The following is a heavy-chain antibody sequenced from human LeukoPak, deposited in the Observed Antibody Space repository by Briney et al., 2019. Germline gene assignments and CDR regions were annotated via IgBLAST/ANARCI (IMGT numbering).Heavy chain of an antibody. Sequence: GASVKVSCKASGYTFTSYGISWVRQAPGQGLEWMGWISAYNGNTNYAQKLQGRATMTTDTSTSTAYMELRSLRSDDTAVYYCARAVITMIVVVTTPCAFDIWGQGTMVTVSS. CDR3: ARAVITMIVVVTTPCAFDI. CDR2: ISAYNGNT. J-gene: IGHJ3*02. D-gene: IGHD3-22*01. V-gene: IGHV1-18*01. CDR1: GYTFTSYG.